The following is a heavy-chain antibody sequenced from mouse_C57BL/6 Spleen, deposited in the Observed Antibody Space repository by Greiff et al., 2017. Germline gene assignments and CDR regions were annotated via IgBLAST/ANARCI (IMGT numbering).Heavy chain of an antibody. CDR3: ITGSSYYFDY. D-gene: IGHD1-1*01. CDR1: GFNIKDDY. CDR2: IDPENGDT. J-gene: IGHJ2*01. V-gene: IGHV14-4*01. Sequence: VQLKESGAELVRPGASVKLSCTASGFNIKDDYMHWVKQRPEQGLEWIGWIDPENGDTEYASKFQGKATITADTSSNTAYLQLSSLTSEDTAVYYCITGSSYYFDYWGQGTTLTVSS.